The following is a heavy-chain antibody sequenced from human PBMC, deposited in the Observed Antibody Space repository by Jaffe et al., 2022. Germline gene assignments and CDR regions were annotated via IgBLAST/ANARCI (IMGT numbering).Heavy chain of an antibody. CDR2: INPSGGST. CDR1: GYTFTSYY. CDR3: ARVRPGIQLRGYFDY. J-gene: IGHJ4*02. D-gene: IGHD5-18*01. Sequence: QVQLVQSGAEVKKPGASVKVSCKASGYTFTSYYMHWVRQAPGQGLEWMGIINPSGGSTSYAQKFQGRVTMTRDTSTSTVYMELSSLRSEDTAVYYCARVRPGIQLRGYFDYWGQGTLVTVSS. V-gene: IGHV1-46*01.